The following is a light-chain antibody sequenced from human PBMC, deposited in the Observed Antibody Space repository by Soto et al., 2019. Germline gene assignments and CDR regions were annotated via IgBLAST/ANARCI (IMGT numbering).Light chain of an antibody. Sequence: QSVLTQPPSASGTPGQRVTISCSGSSSNIGSNYVYWYPQLPGTAPKLLIYRNNQRPSGVPDRFSGSKSGTSASLAISGLRSEDEADYYCAAWDDSLGGGVFGGGTKLTVL. CDR3: AAWDDSLGGGV. V-gene: IGLV1-47*01. CDR1: SSNIGSNY. J-gene: IGLJ2*01. CDR2: RNN.